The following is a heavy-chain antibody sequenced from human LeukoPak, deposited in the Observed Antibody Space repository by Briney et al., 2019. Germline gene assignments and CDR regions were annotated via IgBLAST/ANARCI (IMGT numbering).Heavy chain of an antibody. CDR1: GFTFSIHG. D-gene: IGHD6-19*01. CDR3: AKEGSSGWYGDY. Sequence: GGSLRLSCAASGFTFSIHGMHWVRQAPGKGLEWVAVISYDGSNKYYADSVKGRLTISRDNSKNTLYLQMNNLRPEDTAMYYCAKEGSSGWYGDYWGQGTLVTVSS. CDR2: ISYDGSNK. J-gene: IGHJ4*02. V-gene: IGHV3-30*18.